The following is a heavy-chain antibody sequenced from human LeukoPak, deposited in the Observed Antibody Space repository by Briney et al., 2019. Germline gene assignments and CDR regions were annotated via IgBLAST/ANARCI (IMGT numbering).Heavy chain of an antibody. CDR2: RYSSGSS. J-gene: IGHJ4*02. D-gene: IGHD2-15*01. V-gene: IGHV4-4*08. CDR1: GASISSYY. CDR3: ARDHFGSWYDY. Sequence: SETLSLTCTVSGASISSYYWSWIRQPPGKGLEWIGYRYSSGSSNYNPSLKSRVTISVDTSKNQFSLKLNSVTAADTAVYYCARDHFGSWYDYWGQGTLVTVSS.